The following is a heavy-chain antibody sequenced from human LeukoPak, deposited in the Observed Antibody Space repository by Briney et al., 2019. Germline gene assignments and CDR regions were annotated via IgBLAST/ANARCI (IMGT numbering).Heavy chain of an antibody. D-gene: IGHD1-1*01. CDR1: GGSISSYY. CDR2: IYYSGST. V-gene: IGHV4-59*08. J-gene: IGHJ4*02. CDR3: ARRSGWNEGNYFDY. Sequence: SETLSLTCTVSGGSISSYYWSWIRQPPGKGLEWIGYIYYSGSTNYNPSLKSRVTISVDTPKNQFSLKLSSVTAADTAVYYCARRSGWNEGNYFDYWGQGTLVTVSS.